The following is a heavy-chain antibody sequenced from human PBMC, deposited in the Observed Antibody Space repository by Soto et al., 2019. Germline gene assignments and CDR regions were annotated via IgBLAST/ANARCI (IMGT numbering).Heavy chain of an antibody. D-gene: IGHD5-12*01. CDR3: ARASKSGYDYYYGLDA. CDR1: GGTFSTYA. Sequence: QVQLVQSGAEVKKPGSSVKVSCKASGGTFSTYAISWVRQAPGQGLEWMGGIIPIVGAPNYAQKFQGRGTIAADKSTSTAYMELSSLNSDDTAVFYCARASKSGYDYYYGLDAWGQGTTVTVSS. CDR2: IIPIVGAP. J-gene: IGHJ6*02. V-gene: IGHV1-69*06.